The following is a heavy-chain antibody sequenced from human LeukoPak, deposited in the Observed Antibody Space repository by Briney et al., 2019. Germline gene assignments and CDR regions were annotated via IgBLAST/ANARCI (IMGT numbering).Heavy chain of an antibody. CDR1: GFTFSSYW. Sequence: GGSLRLSCAASGFTFSSYWMSWVRQAPGKGLEWVANIKQDGSEKYYVDSVKGRFTISRDNAKNSLYLQMNSLRTDDTGVYYCARDRGAARPNDYWGQGTLAAVSS. J-gene: IGHJ4*02. V-gene: IGHV3-7*03. D-gene: IGHD6-6*01. CDR2: IKQDGSEK. CDR3: ARDRGAARPNDY.